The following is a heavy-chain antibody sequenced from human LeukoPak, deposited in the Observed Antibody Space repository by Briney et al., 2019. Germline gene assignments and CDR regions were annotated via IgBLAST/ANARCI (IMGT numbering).Heavy chain of an antibody. J-gene: IGHJ4*02. Sequence: HPGGSLRLSCAASGFTFSSYGMHWVRQAPGKGLEWVAVISYDGSNKYYADSVKGRFTISRDNSKNTLYLQMNSLRAEDTAVYYCAKLLDSYGQPGEFDYWGQGTLVTVSS. V-gene: IGHV3-30*18. CDR1: GFTFSSYG. CDR2: ISYDGSNK. CDR3: AKLLDSYGQPGEFDY. D-gene: IGHD5-18*01.